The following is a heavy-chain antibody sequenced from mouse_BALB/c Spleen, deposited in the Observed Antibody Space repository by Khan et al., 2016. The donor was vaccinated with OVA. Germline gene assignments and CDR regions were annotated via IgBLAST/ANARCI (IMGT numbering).Heavy chain of an antibody. CDR1: GYTFTDYN. J-gene: IGHJ3*01. CDR3: ARSGYGSFGF. V-gene: IGHV1S29*02. Sequence: VRLQQSGPELVKPGASVRISCKASGYTFTDYNMDWVKQSHGKSLEWIGYIHPNNGGTGYNQKFKTKATLTVDNSSSTAYMELRSLTSEDSAVYYWARSGYGSFGFWGQGTLVTVSA. CDR2: IHPNNGGT. D-gene: IGHD1-2*01.